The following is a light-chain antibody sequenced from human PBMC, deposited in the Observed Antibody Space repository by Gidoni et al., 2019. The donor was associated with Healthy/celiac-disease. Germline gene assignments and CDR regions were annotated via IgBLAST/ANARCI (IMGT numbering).Light chain of an antibody. CDR2: QDS. J-gene: IGLJ2*01. Sequence: SYELTHPLSVSVSPGQTASITCSGDKLGDKYACWYQQKPGQSPVLVIYQDSKRPSGIPERFSGSNSGNTATLTISGTQAMDEADYYCQAWDSSTAVFGGGTKLTVL. V-gene: IGLV3-1*01. CDR1: KLGDKY. CDR3: QAWDSSTAV.